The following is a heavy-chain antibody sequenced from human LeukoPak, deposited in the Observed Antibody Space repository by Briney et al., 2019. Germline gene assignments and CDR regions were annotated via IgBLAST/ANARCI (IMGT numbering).Heavy chain of an antibody. Sequence: GASVKVSCKVSGYTLTELSMHWVRQAPGKGLEWMGGFDPEDGETIYAQKFQGRVTMTEDTSTDTAYMELSSLRSEDTAVYYCAKGRPHDSYYYDSSGYSRAGFDYWGQGTLVTVSS. CDR3: AKGRPHDSYYYDSSGYSRAGFDY. CDR2: FDPEDGET. D-gene: IGHD3-22*01. CDR1: GYTLTELS. J-gene: IGHJ4*02. V-gene: IGHV1-24*01.